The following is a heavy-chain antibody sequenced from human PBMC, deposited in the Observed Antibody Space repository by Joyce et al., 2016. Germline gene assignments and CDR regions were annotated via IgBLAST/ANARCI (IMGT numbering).Heavy chain of an antibody. CDR3: ARDRGVGVKGFDY. V-gene: IGHV3-21*01. J-gene: IGHJ4*02. CDR2: ITGTTTSI. D-gene: IGHD1-26*01. Sequence: EVHLVESGGGLVKPGGSLGLSCAASGFTFSSYFMAWVRQAPGKVLEWVSYITGTTTSIQYADSVKGRFIISRDNAKNSLYLQMNSLRAEDTAVYYCARDRGVGVKGFDYWGQGTLVTVSS. CDR1: GFTFSSYF.